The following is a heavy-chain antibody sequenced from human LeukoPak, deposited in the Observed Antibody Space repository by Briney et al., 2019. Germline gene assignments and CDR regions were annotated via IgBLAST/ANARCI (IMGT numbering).Heavy chain of an antibody. CDR1: GFTFSSYA. D-gene: IGHD3-9*01. CDR3: AKETLLRYFDWLSYFDY. Sequence: GGSLRLSCVASGFTFSSYAMSWVRQAPGKGLEWVSDISGSGGSTYYADSVKGRFTISRDNSKNTMYLQMNSLRAEDTAVYYCAKETLLRYFDWLSYFDYWGQGTLVTVSS. J-gene: IGHJ4*02. V-gene: IGHV3-23*01. CDR2: ISGSGGST.